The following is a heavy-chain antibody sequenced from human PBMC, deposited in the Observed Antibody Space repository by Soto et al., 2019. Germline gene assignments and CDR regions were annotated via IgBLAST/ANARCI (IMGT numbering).Heavy chain of an antibody. CDR2: IIPIFGTA. CDR1: GGTFSSYA. D-gene: IGHD3-22*01. J-gene: IGHJ4*02. V-gene: IGHV1-69*13. CDR3: AIDSSAPLGFDY. Sequence: ASVKVSCKASGGTFSSYAISWVRQAPGQGLEWMGGIIPIFGTANYAQKFQGRVTITADESTSTAYMELSSLRSEDTAVYYCAIDSSAPLGFDYWGQGTLVTVSS.